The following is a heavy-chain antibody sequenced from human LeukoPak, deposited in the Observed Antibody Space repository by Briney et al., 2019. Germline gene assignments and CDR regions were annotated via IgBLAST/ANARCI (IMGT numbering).Heavy chain of an antibody. Sequence: HPGGSLRLSCAASGFIFSNYWMTWVRQAPGKGLEWVANVKQDGSETYYMDSLRGRFTISRDNAKNSLYLQMNSLRVEDTAVYYCARDLRFREDFWGQGTLVTVSS. CDR1: GFIFSNYW. V-gene: IGHV3-7*01. J-gene: IGHJ4*02. CDR2: VKQDGSET. D-gene: IGHD3-10*01. CDR3: ARDLRFREDF.